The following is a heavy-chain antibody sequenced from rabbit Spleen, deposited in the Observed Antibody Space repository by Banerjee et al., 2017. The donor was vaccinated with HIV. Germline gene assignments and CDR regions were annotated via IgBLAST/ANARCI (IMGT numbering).Heavy chain of an antibody. Sequence: QSLEESGGDRVKPGASLTLTCTASGFSFSTTYYMCWVRQAPGKGLESIACIYGGSGGSTWYASWATGRFTISKTSSTTVTLQMTSLTAAGTATYFCARGSATMTMVITGFYFNLWGPGTLVTVS. CDR2: IYGGSGGST. CDR3: ARGSATMTMVITGFYFNL. J-gene: IGHJ4*01. V-gene: IGHV1S40*01. CDR1: GFSFSTTYY. D-gene: IGHD2-1*01.